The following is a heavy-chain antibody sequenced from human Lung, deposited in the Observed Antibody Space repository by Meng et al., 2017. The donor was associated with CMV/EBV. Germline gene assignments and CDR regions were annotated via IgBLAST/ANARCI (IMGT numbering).Heavy chain of an antibody. V-gene: IGHV3-66*02. J-gene: IGHJ6*02. CDR3: VKDMYWDQSYHGMDV. CDR1: GLTVNNNF. Sequence: GGSLRLXCAASGLTVNNNFLTWVRQAPGKGLEWVSVMYSGGSTYYTDSVKGRFTLSRDKSKNTLYLQMNRLRVEDTGVYYCVKDMYWDQSYHGMDVWGQGXTVTVS. CDR2: MYSGGST. D-gene: IGHD2-8*02.